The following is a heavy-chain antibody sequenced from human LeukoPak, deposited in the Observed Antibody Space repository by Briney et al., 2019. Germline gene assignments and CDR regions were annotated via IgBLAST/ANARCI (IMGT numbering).Heavy chain of an antibody. J-gene: IGHJ4*02. CDR2: INPYNGNT. D-gene: IGHD6-19*01. CDR1: GYTFTSSS. Sequence: ASVNVSFKASGYTFTSSSINWVRQAPGQGLEWLGWINPYNGNTDYSQKIQGRVTMTRDTSTSTAYMELRSLRSDDTAFYYCVRDTGYGSGWYPGYYWGQGTLVTVSA. CDR3: VRDTGYGSGWYPGYY. V-gene: IGHV1-18*01.